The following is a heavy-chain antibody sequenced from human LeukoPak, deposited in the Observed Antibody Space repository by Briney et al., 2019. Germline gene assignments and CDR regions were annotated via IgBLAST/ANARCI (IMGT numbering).Heavy chain of an antibody. D-gene: IGHD1-26*01. CDR3: ASTYSGSPYDY. CDR2: IYSGGST. CDR1: GFTVSSNY. Sequence: GGSLRLSCAASGFTVSSNYMSRVRQAPGKGLEWVSVIYSGGSTYYADSVKGRFTISRDNSTNTLYLQMNSLRAEDTAVYYCASTYSGSPYDYWGQGTLVTVSS. J-gene: IGHJ4*02. V-gene: IGHV3-66*01.